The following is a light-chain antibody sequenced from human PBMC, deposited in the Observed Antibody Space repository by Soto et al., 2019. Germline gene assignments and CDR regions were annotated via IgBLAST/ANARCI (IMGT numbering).Light chain of an antibody. V-gene: IGKV3-20*01. J-gene: IGKJ1*01. CDR2: GAS. Sequence: RLLIYGASSRATGVPVRFSGSGSSPNVTLTSSRLEPEDFAVYYCQPSGSSPPTKHGTFGQGTKVDIK. CDR3: QPSGSSPPTKHGT.